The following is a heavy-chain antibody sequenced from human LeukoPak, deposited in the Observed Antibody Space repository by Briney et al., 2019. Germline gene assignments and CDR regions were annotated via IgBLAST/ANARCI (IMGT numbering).Heavy chain of an antibody. D-gene: IGHD3-10*01. Sequence: GGPLRLSCAASGFTFSSYSMNWVRQAPGKGLEWVSSISSSSSYIYYADSVKGRFTISRDNAKNSLYLQMNSLRAEDTAVYYCARVKYVRGVTQYYFDYWGQGTLVTVSS. V-gene: IGHV3-21*01. J-gene: IGHJ4*02. CDR3: ARVKYVRGVTQYYFDY. CDR2: ISSSSSYI. CDR1: GFTFSSYS.